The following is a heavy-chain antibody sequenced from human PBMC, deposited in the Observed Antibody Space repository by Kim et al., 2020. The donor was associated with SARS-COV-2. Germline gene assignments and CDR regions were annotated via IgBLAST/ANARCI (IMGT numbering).Heavy chain of an antibody. J-gene: IGHJ4*02. V-gene: IGHV3-72*01. CDR2: TQ. D-gene: IGHD2-21*01. Sequence: TQEYPASMKGRFTISRDDSKNSLYLQMNSLKTEDTAVYYCARESDLFDLDYWGQGTLVTVSS. CDR3: ARESDLFDLDY.